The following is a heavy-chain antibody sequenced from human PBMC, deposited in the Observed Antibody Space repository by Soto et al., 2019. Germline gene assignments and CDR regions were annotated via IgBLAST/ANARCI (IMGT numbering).Heavy chain of an antibody. D-gene: IGHD3-10*01. J-gene: IGHJ3*01. Sequence: EALKISCKRSGSSLTNIWIHWVRQMPGTGVESMGRIDTGDSVTTYNTSFHGQVTMSADKSIKTAYLQWSSLKASDTAMYYCHSGGDASEDHAFDXWGLGTTGTVS. V-gene: IGHV5-10-1*01. CDR1: GSSLTNIW. CDR3: HSGGDASEDHAFDX. CDR2: IDTGDSVT.